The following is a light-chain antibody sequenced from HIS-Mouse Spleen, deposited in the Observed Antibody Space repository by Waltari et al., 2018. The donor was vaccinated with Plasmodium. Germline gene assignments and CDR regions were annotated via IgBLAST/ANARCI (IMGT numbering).Light chain of an antibody. V-gene: IGKV1-33*01. CDR2: DAS. J-gene: IGKJ2*01. CDR1: QDSSNY. CDR3: QQYDNLPYT. Sequence: DIQMTQSPSSLSASVGDRVTITCPASQDSSNYLNWYQQKPGKAPKLLIYDASNLETGVPSRFSGSGSGTDFTFTISSLQPEDIATYYCQQYDNLPYTFGQGTKLEIK.